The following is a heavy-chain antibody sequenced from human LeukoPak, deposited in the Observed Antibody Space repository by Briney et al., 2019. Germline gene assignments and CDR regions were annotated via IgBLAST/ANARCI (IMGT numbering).Heavy chain of an antibody. CDR3: ARVTIFGVAPRYYYYYMDV. Sequence: SETLSLTCTVSGGSISSYYWSWIRQPPGKGLEWIGYIYYSGSTNYNPSLKSRVTISVDTSKNQFSLKLSSVTAADTAVYYCARVTIFGVAPRYYYYYMDVWGKGTTVTVSS. D-gene: IGHD3-3*01. V-gene: IGHV4-59*01. CDR1: GGSISSYY. J-gene: IGHJ6*03. CDR2: IYYSGST.